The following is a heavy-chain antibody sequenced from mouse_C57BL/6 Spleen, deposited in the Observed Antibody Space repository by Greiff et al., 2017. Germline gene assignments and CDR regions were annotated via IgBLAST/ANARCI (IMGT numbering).Heavy chain of an antibody. CDR1: GYTFTEYS. Sequence: VQLQESGAELVTPGASVTLSCTASGYTFTEYSLHWVKQRSGQGLEWLGGFYPGGGTIKYYEQFKGTATLTVNTSSSTVYMELRRLTSEDSAVYVCARDEESRDYAMDDWGKGTSVTVSS. J-gene: IGHJ4*01. V-gene: IGHV1-62-2*01. CDR3: ARDEESRDYAMDD. CDR2: FYPGGGTI.